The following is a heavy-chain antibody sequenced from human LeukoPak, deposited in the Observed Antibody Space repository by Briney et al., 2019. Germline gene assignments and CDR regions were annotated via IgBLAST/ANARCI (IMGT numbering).Heavy chain of an antibody. CDR2: ISSGSSHI. J-gene: IGHJ4*01. CDR1: GFTFRTHS. Sequence: GGSLRLSCAASGFTFRTHSMSWVRQSPGKGLEWVSSISSGSSHIYYADSVKGRFTISRDNSKNTLYLQMNSLRAEDTAVYYCAKGIYSSGWSYFDYWGHGTLVTVSS. CDR3: AKGIYSSGWSYFDY. D-gene: IGHD6-19*01. V-gene: IGHV3-21*04.